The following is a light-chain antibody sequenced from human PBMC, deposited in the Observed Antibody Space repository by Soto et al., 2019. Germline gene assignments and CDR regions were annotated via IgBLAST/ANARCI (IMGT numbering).Light chain of an antibody. V-gene: IGLV2-8*01. CDR2: QVN. J-gene: IGLJ1*01. CDR3: SSFAGSYSPYV. CDR1: SSDIGVYDF. Sequence: QSALTQPPSASGSPGQSVTISCTGTSSDIGVYDFVSWYQQHPGKAPKLIIYQVNQRPSGVPDRFSGSKSGNTASLTVSGLRPEDEADYFCSSFAGSYSPYVFGTGTKVTVL.